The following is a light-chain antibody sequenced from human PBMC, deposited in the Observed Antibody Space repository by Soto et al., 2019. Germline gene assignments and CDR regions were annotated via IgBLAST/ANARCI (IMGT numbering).Light chain of an antibody. J-gene: IGKJ1*01. CDR1: QIIDNW. CDR3: QQYKNYRT. V-gene: IGKV1-5*03. CDR2: KAS. Sequence: DIQMTQSPSTLSASVGDRVTITCVVSQIIDNWLAWYQQKPGKVPNLLIYKASTLQSGVPSRFRGSGSGTEFTLTISTLQPDDFATYYCQQYKNYRTFGPGTKVDIK.